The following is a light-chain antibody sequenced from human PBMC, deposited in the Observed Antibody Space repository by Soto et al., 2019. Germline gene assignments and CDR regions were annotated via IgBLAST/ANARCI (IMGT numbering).Light chain of an antibody. J-gene: IGLJ1*01. CDR3: CSYAGSYTHV. CDR1: SSDVGAYNY. Sequence: QSALTQPASVSGSSGQSITISCTGTSSDVGAYNYVSWYQQHPGKAPKLMIYDVIKRPSGVPDRFSGSKSGNTASLTIYGLQAEDEADYYCCSYAGSYTHVFGTGTKVTVL. CDR2: DVI. V-gene: IGLV2-11*01.